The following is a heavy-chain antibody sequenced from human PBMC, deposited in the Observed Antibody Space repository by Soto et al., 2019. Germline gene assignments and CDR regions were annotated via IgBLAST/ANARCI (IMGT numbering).Heavy chain of an antibody. CDR1: GYTFTSYY. CDR3: ARERGYSYGGIYYYYGMDV. CDR2: INPSGGST. D-gene: IGHD5-18*01. Sequence: ASVKVSCKASGYTFTSYYIHWVRQAPGQGLEWMGIINPSGGSTSYAQKFQGRVTMTRDTSTSTVYMELSSLRSEDTAVYYCARERGYSYGGIYYYYGMDVWGQGTTVTVSS. J-gene: IGHJ6*02. V-gene: IGHV1-46*01.